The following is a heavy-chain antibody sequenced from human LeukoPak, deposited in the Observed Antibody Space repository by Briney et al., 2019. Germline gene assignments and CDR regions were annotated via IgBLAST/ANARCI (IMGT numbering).Heavy chain of an antibody. CDR2: INPSGGST. D-gene: IGHD6-13*01. J-gene: IGHJ3*02. CDR1: GYTFTSYD. CDR3: AREIAAASRVAFEI. V-gene: IGHV1-46*01. Sequence: ASVKVSCKASGYTFTSYDINWVRQATGQGLEWMGIINPSGGSTSYAQKFQGRVTMTRDTSTSTVYMELSSLRSEDTAVYYCAREIAAASRVAFEIWGQGTMVTVSS.